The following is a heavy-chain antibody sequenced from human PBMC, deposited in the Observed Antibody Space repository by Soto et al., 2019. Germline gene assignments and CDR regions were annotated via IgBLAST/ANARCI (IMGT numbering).Heavy chain of an antibody. V-gene: IGHV3-9*01. Sequence: EAQLVESGGGLVQPGRSLRLSCAASGFTFDDYAMHWVRQAPGKGLEWVSGISWNSGSIGYADSVKGRFTISRDNAKNSLYLQMNSLRAEDTALYYCAKDLDYGDYVGGFDYWGQGTLVTVSS. J-gene: IGHJ4*02. D-gene: IGHD4-17*01. CDR3: AKDLDYGDYVGGFDY. CDR1: GFTFDDYA. CDR2: ISWNSGSI.